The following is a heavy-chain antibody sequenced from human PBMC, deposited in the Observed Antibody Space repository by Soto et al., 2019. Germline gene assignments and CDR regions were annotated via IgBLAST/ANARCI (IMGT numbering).Heavy chain of an antibody. CDR1: GFTFISYA. CDR3: AKRRYDSSGYYQY. Sequence: GGSLRHSCAASGFTFISYAMSWVRQAPGKGLEWVSAISGSGGSTYYADSVKGRFTISRDNSKNTLYLQMNSLRAEDTAVYYCAKRRYDSSGYYQYWGQGTLVTVSS. D-gene: IGHD3-22*01. J-gene: IGHJ4*02. V-gene: IGHV3-23*01. CDR2: ISGSGGST.